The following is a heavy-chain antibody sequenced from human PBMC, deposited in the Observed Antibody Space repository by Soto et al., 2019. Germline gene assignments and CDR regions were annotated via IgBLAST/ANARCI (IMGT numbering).Heavy chain of an antibody. CDR3: AADLYYDSSPGAFDI. D-gene: IGHD3-22*01. J-gene: IGHJ3*02. V-gene: IGHV1-58*01. Sequence: SVKVSCKASGFTFTSSSVQWVRQARGQRLEWIGWIVVGSGNTNYAQKFQERVTITRDMSTSTAYMELSSLRSEETAVYYCAADLYYDSSPGAFDIWGQGKMVTVSS. CDR1: GFTFTSSS. CDR2: IVVGSGNT.